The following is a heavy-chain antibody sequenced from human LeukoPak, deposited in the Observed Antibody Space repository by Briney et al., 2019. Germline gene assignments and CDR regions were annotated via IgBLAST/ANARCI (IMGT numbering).Heavy chain of an antibody. CDR1: GGSISSYY. Sequence: SETLSLTCTVSGGSISSYYWSWIRQPPGKGLEWIGYIYYSGSTNYNPSLKSRVTISVDTSKNQFSLKLSSVTAADTAVYYCARRQKLLNGDWGVWFDPWGRGTLVTVSS. CDR2: IYYSGST. V-gene: IGHV4-59*01. CDR3: ARRQKLLNGDWGVWFDP. J-gene: IGHJ5*02. D-gene: IGHD3/OR15-3a*01.